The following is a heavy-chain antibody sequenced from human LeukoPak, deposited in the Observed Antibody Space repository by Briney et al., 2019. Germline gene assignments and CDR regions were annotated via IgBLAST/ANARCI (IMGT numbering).Heavy chain of an antibody. CDR3: ARRRRSLGAGTSYFDY. Sequence: SETLSLTCTVSGGSISTNSYYWGWIRQPPGKGLEWIGTLYYSGSAYYNSSLKSRVTISADTSKNQFSLKLSSVTAADTAVYYCARRRRSLGAGTSYFDYWGQGTLVTVSS. J-gene: IGHJ4*02. CDR1: GGSISTNSYY. D-gene: IGHD6-19*01. V-gene: IGHV4-39*07. CDR2: LYYSGSA.